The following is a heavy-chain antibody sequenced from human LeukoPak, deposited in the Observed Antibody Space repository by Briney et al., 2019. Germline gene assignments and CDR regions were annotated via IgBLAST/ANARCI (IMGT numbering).Heavy chain of an antibody. CDR1: GGSISSYY. D-gene: IGHD3-9*01. Sequence: SETLSLTCTVSGGSISSYYWSWVRQTAGKGLEWVGRIYISGTTNYNPSLKSRVTMSLDTSKNQLSLRLTSVTAADTAVYYCARDEARTGYIHYWGQGTLITVSS. J-gene: IGHJ4*02. CDR3: ARDEARTGYIHY. CDR2: IYISGTT. V-gene: IGHV4-4*07.